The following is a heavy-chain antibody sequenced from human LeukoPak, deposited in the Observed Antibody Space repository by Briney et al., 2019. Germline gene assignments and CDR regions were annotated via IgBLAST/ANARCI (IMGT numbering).Heavy chain of an antibody. CDR2: IYTSGST. D-gene: IGHD4-17*01. CDR1: GGSISSSSYY. J-gene: IGHJ5*02. Sequence: SETLSLTCTVSGGSISSSSYYWGWIRQPPGKGLEWIGRIYTSGSTNYNPPLKSRVTMSVDTSKNQFSLKLSSVTAADTAVYYCARDRLMRYGASSGFDPWGQGTLVTVSS. CDR3: ARDRLMRYGASSGFDP. V-gene: IGHV4-39*07.